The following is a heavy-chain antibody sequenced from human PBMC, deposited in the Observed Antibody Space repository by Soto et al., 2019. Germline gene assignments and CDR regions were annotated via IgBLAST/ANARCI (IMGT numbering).Heavy chain of an antibody. Sequence: QVQLVESGGGVVQPGRSLRLSCAASGLTFSTYGMHWVRQAPGKGLEWVAIKSYDGSNEYYADSVKGRFTISRDNSKNTLYLQMNSLRAEDTGVYYCAKDTYYYDSTGYYIFDYWGQGTLVTVSS. CDR2: KSYDGSNE. D-gene: IGHD3-22*01. J-gene: IGHJ4*02. CDR1: GLTFSTYG. V-gene: IGHV3-30*18. CDR3: AKDTYYYDSTGYYIFDY.